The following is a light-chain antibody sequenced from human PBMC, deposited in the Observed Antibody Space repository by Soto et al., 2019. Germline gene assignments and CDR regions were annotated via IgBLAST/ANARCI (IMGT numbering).Light chain of an antibody. V-gene: IGKV3-20*01. CDR1: QSVTTQ. J-gene: IGKJ1*01. CDR2: GAS. Sequence: EIVMSQSPVTVSLSPLGRATLCFMASQSVTTQLAWYQQKPGQAPRLIIHGASSRATGVPDRITGSGSGTDFTLSISRLEPEDFAVYYCQQYGGSTRTFGQGTKVDIK. CDR3: QQYGGSTRT.